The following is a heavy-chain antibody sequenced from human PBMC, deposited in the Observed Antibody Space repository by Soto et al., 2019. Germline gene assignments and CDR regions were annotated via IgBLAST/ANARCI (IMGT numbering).Heavy chain of an antibody. V-gene: IGHV4-61*08. Sequence: SETLSLTCTVSGASLHIGGYYWAWIRQPPGKGLEWIGHIYFTGSTNYNPSLKSRVTMSLDTSRNQFSLKLSSVTAADTAVYYCTRGPPRVQWFDPWGLGTLVTVSS. J-gene: IGHJ5*01. CDR3: TRGPPRVQWFDP. CDR2: IYFTGST. CDR1: GASLHIGGYY.